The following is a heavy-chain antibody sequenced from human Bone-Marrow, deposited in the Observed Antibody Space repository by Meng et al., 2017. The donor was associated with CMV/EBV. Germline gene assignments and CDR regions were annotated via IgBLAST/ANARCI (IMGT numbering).Heavy chain of an antibody. J-gene: IGHJ4*02. Sequence: GESLKISCAASGFTFSSYWMHWVRQAPGKGLVWVSRINSDGSSTSYAQKFQGRVTMTRDTSTSTVYMELSSLRSEDTAVYYCARDLYSADIVVVPAAMPRPVDYWGQGTLVTVSS. CDR3: ARDLYSADIVVVPAAMPRPVDY. CDR1: GFTFSSYW. D-gene: IGHD2-2*01. CDR2: INSDGSST. V-gene: IGHV3-74*01.